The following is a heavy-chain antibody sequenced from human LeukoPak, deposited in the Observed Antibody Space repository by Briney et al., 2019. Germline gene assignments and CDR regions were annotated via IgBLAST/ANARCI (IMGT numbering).Heavy chain of an antibody. CDR3: ATGYCSGGSCYDAFDM. Sequence: GESLMISCKGSGYSFTSYWIGWVRQMPGKGLEWMGIIYLGDSDTRYSPSFQGQVTISADKSISTAYLQWSSLKASDTAMYYCATGYCSGGSCYDAFDMWGRGAMVTVSS. CDR1: GYSFTSYW. V-gene: IGHV5-51*01. D-gene: IGHD2-15*01. CDR2: IYLGDSDT. J-gene: IGHJ3*02.